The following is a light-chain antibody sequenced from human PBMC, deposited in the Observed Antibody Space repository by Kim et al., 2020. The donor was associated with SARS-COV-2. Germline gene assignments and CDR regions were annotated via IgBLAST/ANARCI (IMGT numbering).Light chain of an antibody. Sequence: QSALTQPHSVSGSPGESVTISCTATSNTFGGFNYVSWYQHHPGKAPEFIIHDVTKRPSGVPLRFSGSKSGNTASLTISGLQAEDEADYYCCSYAGSYTWVFGGGTKVTVL. CDR2: DVT. CDR3: CSYAGSYTWV. CDR1: SNTFGGFNY. J-gene: IGLJ3*02. V-gene: IGLV2-11*01.